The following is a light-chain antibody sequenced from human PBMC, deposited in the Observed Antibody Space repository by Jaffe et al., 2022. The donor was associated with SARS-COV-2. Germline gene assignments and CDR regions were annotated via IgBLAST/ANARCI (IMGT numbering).Light chain of an antibody. V-gene: IGKV1-6*01. CDR3: LQDNNYPAT. CDR1: QGIRND. J-gene: IGKJ1*01. CDR2: GAN. Sequence: AIQMTQSPSSLSASVGDRVTITCRASQGIRNDLGWYQQKPGKAPKLLIYGANTLERGVPSRFSGSGSDTDFTLTISSLQPEDFATYYCLQDNNYPATFGQGTKVEIK.